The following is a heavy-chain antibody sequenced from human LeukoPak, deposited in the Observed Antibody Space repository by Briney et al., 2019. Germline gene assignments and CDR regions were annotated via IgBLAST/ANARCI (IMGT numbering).Heavy chain of an antibody. J-gene: IGHJ6*03. D-gene: IGHD1-26*01. Sequence: SETLSLTCTVSDDPINSGVYYWNWIRQPAGKGLEWIGHIYTSGTTTNSNPSLKSRVAISLDTSKNHFALKLSSVTAADTAVYYCARAKKRSGRSRNFYLDVWGKGTTVTVSS. CDR1: DDPINSGVYY. V-gene: IGHV4-61*09. CDR3: ARAKKRSGRSRNFYLDV. CDR2: IYTSGTTT.